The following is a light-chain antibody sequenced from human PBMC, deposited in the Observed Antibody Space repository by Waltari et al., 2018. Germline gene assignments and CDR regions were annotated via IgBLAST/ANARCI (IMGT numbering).Light chain of an antibody. CDR3: QKYDSVPWT. V-gene: IGKV1-27*01. J-gene: IGKJ1*01. CDR1: QDISNY. Sequence: DIQMTQSPSSLSASVGDRVTITCRASQDISNYLAWYQLKPGKVPNLLIYSASTLKSGVPPRFSGSGSGTDFTLTINSLRPEDVATYYCQKYDSVPWTFGQGTKVEIK. CDR2: SAS.